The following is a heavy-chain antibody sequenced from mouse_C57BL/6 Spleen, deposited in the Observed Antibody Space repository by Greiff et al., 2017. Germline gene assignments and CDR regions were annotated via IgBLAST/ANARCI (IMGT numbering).Heavy chain of an antibody. CDR2: INPYNGGT. J-gene: IGHJ3*01. CDR3: ARSAAQAPWFAY. D-gene: IGHD3-2*02. Sequence: DVQLQESGPVLVKPGASVKMSCKASGYTFTDYYMNWVKQSHGKSLEWIGVINPYNGGTSYNQKFKGKATLTVDKSSSTAYMELNSLTSEDSAVYYCARSAAQAPWFAYWGQGTLVTVSA. V-gene: IGHV1-19*01. CDR1: GYTFTDYY.